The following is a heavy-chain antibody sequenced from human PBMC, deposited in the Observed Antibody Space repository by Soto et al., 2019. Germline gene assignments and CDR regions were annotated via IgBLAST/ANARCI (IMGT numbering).Heavy chain of an antibody. D-gene: IGHD5-12*01. V-gene: IGHV3-21*02. CDR1: GFTFSSYS. CDR3: ASSTKSGDVKYYFAY. J-gene: IGHJ4*02. Sequence: EVQLVESGGGLVKPGGSLRLSCAASGFTFSSYSMNWVRQAPGKGLEWVSSITSSSSYIYYADSVKGRFTISRDNAKKSLYLQMNSLRAEDTAVYYCASSTKSGDVKYYFAYWGQGTLVTVSS. CDR2: ITSSSSYI.